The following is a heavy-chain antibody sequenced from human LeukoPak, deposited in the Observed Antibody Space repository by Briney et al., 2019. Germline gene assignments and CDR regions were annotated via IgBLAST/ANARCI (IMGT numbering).Heavy chain of an antibody. V-gene: IGHV3-11*04. CDR3: ARESLGYCSGSTCYYFYMDF. CDR1: GFRVSDYY. J-gene: IGHJ6*03. CDR2: ISGSSNTI. D-gene: IGHD2-15*01. Sequence: GSLRLSCAVSGFRVSDYYMSWVRQAPGKGLEWLSYISGSSNTIYYAASVKGRFTISRDNAMNSQYLQMNSLRAEDTAVYYCARESLGYCSGSTCYYFYMDFWGKGTTVTVSS.